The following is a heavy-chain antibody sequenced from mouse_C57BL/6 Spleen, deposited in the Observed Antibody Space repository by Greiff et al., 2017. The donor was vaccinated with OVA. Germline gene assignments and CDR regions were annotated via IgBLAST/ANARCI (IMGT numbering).Heavy chain of an antibody. CDR3: ARITTVYYFDY. CDR1: GYTFTSYW. D-gene: IGHD1-1*01. V-gene: IGHV1-50*01. Sequence: QQSCKASGYTFTSYWMQWVKQRPGQGLEWIGEIDPSDSYTHYNQKFKGKATLTVDTSSSTAYMQLSSLTSEDSAVYYCARITTVYYFDYWGQGTTLTVSS. CDR2: IDPSDSYT. J-gene: IGHJ2*01.